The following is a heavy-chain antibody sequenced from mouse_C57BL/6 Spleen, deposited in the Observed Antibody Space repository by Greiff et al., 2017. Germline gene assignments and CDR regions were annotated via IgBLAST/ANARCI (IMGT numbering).Heavy chain of an antibody. CDR1: GFTFSSYA. CDR3: ARDRDYYGSSYLRYFDV. D-gene: IGHD1-1*01. Sequence: EVKLVESGGGLVKPGGSLKLSCAASGFTFSSYAMSWVRQTPEKRLEWVATISDGGSYTYYPDNVKGRFTISRDNAKNNLYLQMSHLKSEDTAMYYCARDRDYYGSSYLRYFDVWGTGTTVTVSS. J-gene: IGHJ1*03. CDR2: ISDGGSYT. V-gene: IGHV5-4*01.